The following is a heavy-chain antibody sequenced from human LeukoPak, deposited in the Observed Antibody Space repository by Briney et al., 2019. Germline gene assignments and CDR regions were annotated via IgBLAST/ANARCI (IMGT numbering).Heavy chain of an antibody. CDR1: GYTFTSYG. J-gene: IGHJ6*03. CDR2: MNPNSGNT. Sequence: GASVKVSCKASGYTFTSYGINWVRQAPGQGLEWMGWMNPNSGNTGYAQKFQGRVTMTRNTSISTAYMELSSLRSEDTAVYYCARGVLKYYYGSGSLFYMDVWGKGTTVTISS. D-gene: IGHD3-10*01. V-gene: IGHV1-8*02. CDR3: ARGVLKYYYGSGSLFYMDV.